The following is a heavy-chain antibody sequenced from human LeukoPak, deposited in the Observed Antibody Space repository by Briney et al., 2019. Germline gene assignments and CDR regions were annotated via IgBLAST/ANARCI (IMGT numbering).Heavy chain of an antibody. CDR2: INPNSRGT. D-gene: IGHD3-10*01. CDR3: ASDYYYGSGSYFDY. CDR1: GYTFTGYY. Sequence: ASVKVSCKASGYTFTGYYMHWVRQSPGQGLEWMGGINPNSRGTNYAQKFQGRVTMPRDTSISTAYMELSRLRSDDTAVYYCASDYYYGSGSYFDYWGQGTLVTVSS. V-gene: IGHV1-2*02. J-gene: IGHJ4*02.